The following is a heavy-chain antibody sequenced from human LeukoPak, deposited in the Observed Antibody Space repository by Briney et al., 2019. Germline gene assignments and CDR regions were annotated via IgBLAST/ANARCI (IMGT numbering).Heavy chain of an antibody. CDR1: GYPFTRCG. CDR2: ISAYNGNT. Sequence: ASVKVSCKASGYPFTRCGISCARQARAQAREWMGWISAYNGNTDYAQKLQGRVTMTTDTSTSTAYMELRSLRSDDTAVYYCARDWEWELPGYWGQGTLVTVSS. D-gene: IGHD1-26*01. CDR3: ARDWEWELPGY. V-gene: IGHV1-18*01. J-gene: IGHJ4*02.